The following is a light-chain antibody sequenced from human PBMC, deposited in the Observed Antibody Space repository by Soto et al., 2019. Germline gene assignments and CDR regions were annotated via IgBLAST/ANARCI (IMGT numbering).Light chain of an antibody. CDR1: SSDVGNYNL. CDR2: EGS. V-gene: IGLV2-23*01. CDR3: CSYATSSTYV. Sequence: QAVVTQPASVSGSPGQSITISCTGTSSDVGNYNLVSWYQQHPGKAPKLMIYEGSKRPSGVSNRFSGSKSGNTASLTISGLQAEDEADYYCCSYATSSTYVFGTGTKLTVL. J-gene: IGLJ1*01.